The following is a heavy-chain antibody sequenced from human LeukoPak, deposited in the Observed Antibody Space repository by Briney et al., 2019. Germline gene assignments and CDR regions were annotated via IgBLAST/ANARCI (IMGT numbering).Heavy chain of an antibody. CDR3: ARGGVLLWFGELLDQYYFDY. CDR2: INSDGSST. D-gene: IGHD3-10*01. J-gene: IGHJ4*02. CDR1: GFTFSSYW. Sequence: GGSLRLSCAASGFTFSSYWMHWVRQAPGKGLVWVSRINSDGSSTSYADSVKGRFTISRGNAKNTMYLQMNSLRAEDTAVYYCARGGVLLWFGELLDQYYFDYWGQGTLVTVSS. V-gene: IGHV3-74*01.